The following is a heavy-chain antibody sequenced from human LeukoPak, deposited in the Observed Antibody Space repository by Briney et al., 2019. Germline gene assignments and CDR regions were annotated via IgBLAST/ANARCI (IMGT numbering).Heavy chain of an antibody. D-gene: IGHD3-9*01. CDR3: ARDFLMNYDILTGYFRTPDWFDP. J-gene: IGHJ5*02. CDR1: GFTFSSYW. V-gene: IGHV3-7*01. CDR2: IKQDGSEK. Sequence: GALRLSCEASGFTFSSYWMSWVRQAPGKGLEWVANIKQDGSEKYYVDSVKGRFTISRDNAKNSLYLQMNSLRAEDTAVYYCARDFLMNYDILTGYFRTPDWFDPWGQGTLVTVSS.